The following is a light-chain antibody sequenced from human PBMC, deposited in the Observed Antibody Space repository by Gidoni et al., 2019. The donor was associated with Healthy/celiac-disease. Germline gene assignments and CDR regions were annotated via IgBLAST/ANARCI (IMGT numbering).Light chain of an antibody. J-gene: IGKJ2*03. CDR1: QSVSSN. V-gene: IGKV3-15*01. CDR3: QQYNNWPRVLVPPERAYS. Sequence: EIVMTQSPATLSVSPGERATLSCRASQSVSSNLAWYQQKPGQAPRLLIYGASTRATGIPARFSGSGSGTEFTLTISSLQSEDFAVYYCQQYNNWPRVLVPPERAYSFGQGTKLEIK. CDR2: GAS.